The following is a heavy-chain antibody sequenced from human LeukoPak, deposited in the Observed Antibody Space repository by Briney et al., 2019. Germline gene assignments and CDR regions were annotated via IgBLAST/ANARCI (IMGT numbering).Heavy chain of an antibody. CDR3: ARDLGYYDSANYHY. V-gene: IGHV3-53*01. Sequence: QPGGSLRLSCAASGFTVNSNYMSWVRQAPGKGLEWVSVIYSGGNIYHADSVKGRFTISRDNSKNTLYLQMNSLRAEDTAVYYCARDLGYYDSANYHYWGQGTLVTVSS. CDR2: IYSGGNI. D-gene: IGHD3-22*01. CDR1: GFTVNSNY. J-gene: IGHJ4*02.